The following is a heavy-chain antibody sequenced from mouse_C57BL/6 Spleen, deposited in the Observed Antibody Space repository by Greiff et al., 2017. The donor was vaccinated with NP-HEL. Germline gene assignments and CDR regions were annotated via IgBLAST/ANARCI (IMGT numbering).Heavy chain of an antibody. CDR1: GYTFTSYR. J-gene: IGHJ1*01. D-gene: IGHD1-1*01. CDR2: INPSSGDT. V-gene: IGHV1-7*01. CDR3: ASRGSSYGYFDV. Sequence: QVQLQQSGAELAKPGASVKLSCKASGYTFTSYRMHWVKQRPGQGLEWIGYINPSSGDTKYNQKFKDKATLTADKSSSTAYRELSSLTYEDSAVDYCASRGSSYGYFDVWGPGTTLTVSS.